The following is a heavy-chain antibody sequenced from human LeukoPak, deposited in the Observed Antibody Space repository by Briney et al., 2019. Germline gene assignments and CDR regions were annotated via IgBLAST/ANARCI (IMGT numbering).Heavy chain of an antibody. V-gene: IGHV1-46*01. CDR3: ARGLNYYASGSYDNWFDP. CDR2: INPSGGST. Sequence: GASVKVSCKASEYTFTSYYMHWVRQAPRQGLEWMGIINPSGGSTTYAQKFQGRVTMTRDMSTSTVYMELSSLRSEDTAVYYCARGLNYYASGSYDNWFDPWGQGTLVTVSS. D-gene: IGHD3-10*01. J-gene: IGHJ5*02. CDR1: EYTFTSYY.